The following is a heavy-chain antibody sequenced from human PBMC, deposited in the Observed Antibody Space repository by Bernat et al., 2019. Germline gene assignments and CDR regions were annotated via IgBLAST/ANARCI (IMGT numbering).Heavy chain of an antibody. Sequence: EVQLVQSGAEVKKPGESLRISCKGSGYSFTSYWISWVRQMPGKGLGWMGRIDPSDSYTNDSASFQGHVTISADKSISTAYLQWSSQKDSDTAMYYCARKQAGSWYGLGNVDYWGQGTLVTVSS. D-gene: IGHD6-13*01. CDR3: ARKQAGSWYGLGNVDY. J-gene: IGHJ4*02. V-gene: IGHV5-10-1*03. CDR1: GYSFTSYW. CDR2: IDPSDSYT.